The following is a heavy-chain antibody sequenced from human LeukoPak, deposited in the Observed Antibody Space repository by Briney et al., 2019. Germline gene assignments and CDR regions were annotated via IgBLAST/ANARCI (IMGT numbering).Heavy chain of an antibody. CDR2: IIPILGTS. V-gene: IGHV1-69*13. CDR3: ARADYDYFDP. J-gene: IGHJ5*02. Sequence: SVKVSCKASGGIFSNYAITWVQQAPGQGLEWMGEIIPILGTSKYAQMFQGRVTITADESTSTAYMELSSLRSEDTAMYYCARADYDYFDPWGQGTLVTVSS. CDR1: GGIFSNYA. D-gene: IGHD3-16*01.